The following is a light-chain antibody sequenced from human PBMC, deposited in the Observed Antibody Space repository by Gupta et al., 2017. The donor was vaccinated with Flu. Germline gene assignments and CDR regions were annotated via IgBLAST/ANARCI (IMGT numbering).Light chain of an antibody. CDR2: GAS. J-gene: IGKJ1*01. CDR1: QRVRKN. V-gene: IGKV3-15*01. Sequence: ASLCVSPGERATRSCRASQRVRKNLGWYEQRPCRSPRPLIYGASTRDSGIPARFSGSGYGKEVTLTSSSRQLEDVAGYYCQQNYNWPPATFGQGTTVEIK. CDR3: QQNYNWPPAT.